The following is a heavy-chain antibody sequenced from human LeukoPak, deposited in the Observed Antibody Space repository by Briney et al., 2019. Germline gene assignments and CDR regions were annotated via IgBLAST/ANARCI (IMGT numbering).Heavy chain of an antibody. CDR2: IYWDDDK. CDR3: AHSGGIGGVYYDFWSGYSLDY. Sequence: SGPTLVNPTQTLTLTCTFSGFSLSTSGVGVGRIRQPPGKALEWLALIYWDDDKRYSPSLKSRLTITKDTSKNQVVLTMTNMDPVDTATYYCAHSGGIGGVYYDFWSGYSLDYWGQGTLVTVSS. D-gene: IGHD3-3*01. J-gene: IGHJ4*02. V-gene: IGHV2-5*02. CDR1: GFSLSTSGVG.